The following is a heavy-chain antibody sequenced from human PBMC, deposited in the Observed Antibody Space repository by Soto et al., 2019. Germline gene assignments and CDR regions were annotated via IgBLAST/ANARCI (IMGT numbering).Heavy chain of an antibody. D-gene: IGHD3-22*01. CDR2: IYSGGST. J-gene: IGHJ1*01. Sequence: EVQLVESGGGLIQPGGSLRLSCAASGFTVSSNYMSWVRQAPGKGLEWVSVIYSGGSTYYAYSVKGRFTISRDKSKNTLYLQMTSLRAEDTSVYYCSRDRVESGYPEYFQHWGQGTLVTVSS. CDR3: SRDRVESGYPEYFQH. CDR1: GFTVSSNY. V-gene: IGHV3-53*01.